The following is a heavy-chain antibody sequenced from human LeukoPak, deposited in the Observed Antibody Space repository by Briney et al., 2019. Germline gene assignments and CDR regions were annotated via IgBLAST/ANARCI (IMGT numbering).Heavy chain of an antibody. CDR1: GGTFSSYA. J-gene: IGHJ6*02. V-gene: IGHV1-69*04. CDR2: IIPILGIA. CDR3: ACTVATIAGYYYGMDV. Sequence: ASVKVSCKASGGTFSSYAISWVRQAPGQGLEWMGRIIPILGIANYAQKFQGRVTITADKSTSTAYMELSSLRSEDTAVYYCACTVATIAGYYYGMDVWGQGTTVTVSS. D-gene: IGHD5-12*01.